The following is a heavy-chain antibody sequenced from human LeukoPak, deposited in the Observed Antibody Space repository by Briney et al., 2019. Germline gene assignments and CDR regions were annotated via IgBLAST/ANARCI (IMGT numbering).Heavy chain of an antibody. D-gene: IGHD6-6*01. CDR2: INTDGSST. J-gene: IGHJ2*01. Sequence: GGSLRLSCAASGFTFSNYAMSWVRQAPGKGLEWVSRINTDGSSTSYADSVKGRFTISRDNAKNTLYLQMNSLRAEDTAVYYCARGQPETSVRAAPRPRSYWYFDLWGRGTLVTVSS. V-gene: IGHV3-74*01. CDR3: ARGQPETSVRAAPRPRSYWYFDL. CDR1: GFTFSNYA.